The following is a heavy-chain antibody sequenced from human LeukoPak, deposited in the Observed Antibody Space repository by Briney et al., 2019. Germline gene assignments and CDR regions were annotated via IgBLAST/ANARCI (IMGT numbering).Heavy chain of an antibody. CDR1: GGSISSGGYS. CDR3: ARAGDYDGDYFDY. J-gene: IGHJ4*02. D-gene: IGHD4-17*01. V-gene: IGHV4-30-2*01. CDR2: IYHSGST. Sequence: PSQTLSLTCAVSGGSISSGGYSWSWIRQPPGKGLEWIGYIYHSGSTYYNPSLKSRVTISVDRSKNQFSLKLSSVTAADTAVYYCARAGDYDGDYFDYWGQGTLVTVSS.